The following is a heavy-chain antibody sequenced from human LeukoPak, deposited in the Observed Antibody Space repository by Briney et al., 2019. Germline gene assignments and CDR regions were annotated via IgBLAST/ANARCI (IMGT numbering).Heavy chain of an antibody. CDR1: GFTFSTYG. V-gene: IGHV3-7*01. D-gene: IGHD2-21*01. J-gene: IGHJ4*02. Sequence: GGSLRLSCAASGFTFSTYGMSWVRQARGKGLEWVANIKQDGREKYYVDSVKGRFTISRDNAKNSLYLQMNSLRAEDTAVYYCARHIGTYYDYWGQGTLVTVSS. CDR2: IKQDGREK. CDR3: ARHIGTYYDY.